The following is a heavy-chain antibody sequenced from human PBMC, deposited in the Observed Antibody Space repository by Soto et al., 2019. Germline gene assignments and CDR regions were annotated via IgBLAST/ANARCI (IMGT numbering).Heavy chain of an antibody. CDR3: ARDMNYGSGSYFNLYYYYYYMDV. J-gene: IGHJ6*03. CDR2: ISSNGGST. V-gene: IGHV3-64*01. D-gene: IGHD3-10*01. Sequence: GGSLRLSCAASGFTFSSYAMHWVRQAPGKGLEYVSAISSNGGSTYYANSVKGRFTISRDNSKNTLYLQMGSLRAEDMAVYYCARDMNYGSGSYFNLYYYYYYMDVWGKGTTVTVSS. CDR1: GFTFSSYA.